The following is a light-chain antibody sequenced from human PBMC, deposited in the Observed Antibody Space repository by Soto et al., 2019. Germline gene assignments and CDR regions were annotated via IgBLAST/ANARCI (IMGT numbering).Light chain of an antibody. J-gene: IGLJ3*02. CDR1: SSDVGAYKY. CDR2: EVT. CDR3: TSYVGNDIWV. Sequence: QSALTQPPSASGSPGQSVTISCTGTSSDVGAYKYVSWYQQYPGKAPKLMIYEVTKRPSGVPDRFSGSKSGNTASLTVSGLQAEDEADYYCTSYVGNDIWVFGGGTKGTVL. V-gene: IGLV2-8*01.